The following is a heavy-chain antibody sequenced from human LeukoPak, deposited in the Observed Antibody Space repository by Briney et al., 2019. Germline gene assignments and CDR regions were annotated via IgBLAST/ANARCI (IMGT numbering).Heavy chain of an antibody. CDR1: GGSFSGYY. J-gene: IGHJ4*02. CDR2: IDHSGST. V-gene: IGHV4-34*01. Sequence: SENLSLTCAVYGGSFSGYYWSWIRQPPGKGLEWIGEIDHSGSTNYNPSLKSRVTISVDTSKNQFSLKLSSVTAADTAVYYCAGGPSLGYCSGGSCYPERYWGQGTLVTVSS. D-gene: IGHD2-15*01. CDR3: AGGPSLGYCSGGSCYPERY.